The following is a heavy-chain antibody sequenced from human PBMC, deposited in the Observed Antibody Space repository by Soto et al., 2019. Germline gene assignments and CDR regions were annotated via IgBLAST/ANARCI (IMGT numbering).Heavy chain of an antibody. V-gene: IGHV3-7*01. D-gene: IGHD2-15*01. CDR3: ARDMVVVAAENWFDP. J-gene: IGHJ5*02. CDR1: GFTFSSYW. Sequence: LRLSCAASGFTFSSYWMSWVRQAPGKGLEWVANIKQDGSEKYYVDSVKGRFTISRDNAKNSLYLQMNSLRAEDTAVYYCARDMVVVAAENWFDPWGQVTLVTVSS. CDR2: IKQDGSEK.